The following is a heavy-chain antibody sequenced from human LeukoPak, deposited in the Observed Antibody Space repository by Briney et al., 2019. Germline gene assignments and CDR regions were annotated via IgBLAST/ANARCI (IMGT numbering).Heavy chain of an antibody. D-gene: IGHD5-18*01. CDR1: GGSISSYY. J-gene: IGHJ4*02. V-gene: IGHV4-4*07. CDR2: IYTSGST. Sequence: SETLSLTCTVSGGSISSYYWSWIRQPAGKGLEWIGRIYTSGSTNYNPSLKSRVTMSVDTSKNQFSLKLSSVTAADTAVYYCATGDTAMVPDYWDQGTLVTVSS. CDR3: ATGDTAMVPDY.